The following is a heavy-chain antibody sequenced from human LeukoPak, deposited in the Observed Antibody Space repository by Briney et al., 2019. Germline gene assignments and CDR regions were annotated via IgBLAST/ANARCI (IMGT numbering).Heavy chain of an antibody. CDR2: IRSSGTTI. V-gene: IGHV3-48*03. J-gene: IGHJ6*02. CDR3: ARVSFCSSTSCYVSHYYYGMDV. Sequence: VGSLRRSCAAPGFTFSSYEMNWVRQAPGKGLEWVSYIRSSGTTIYYADSVKGRFTISGDNPKNTLYLQMNSLRVEDTAVYYCARVSFCSSTSCYVSHYYYGMDVWGQGTTVTVSS. D-gene: IGHD2-2*01. CDR1: GFTFSSYE.